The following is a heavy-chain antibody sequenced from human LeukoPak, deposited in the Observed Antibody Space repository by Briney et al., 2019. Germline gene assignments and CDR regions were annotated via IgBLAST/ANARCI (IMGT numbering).Heavy chain of an antibody. CDR3: ARLTWICSNGVCYSGFDY. D-gene: IGHD2-8*01. J-gene: IGHJ4*02. CDR2: IKQDESEK. Sequence: GGSLRLSCAASGFIFSTYWMGWVRQAPGEGLEWVANIKQDESEKYCVDSVKGRFTISRDNAKNSLYLQMNSLRAEDTAIYYCARLTWICSNGVCYSGFDYWGQGTLVTVSS. CDR1: GFIFSTYW. V-gene: IGHV3-7*01.